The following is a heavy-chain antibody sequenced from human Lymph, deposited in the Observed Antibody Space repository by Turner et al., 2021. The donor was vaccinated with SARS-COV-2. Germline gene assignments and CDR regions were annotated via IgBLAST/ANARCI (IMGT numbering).Heavy chain of an antibody. CDR2: INPSGGST. V-gene: IGHV1-46*01. CDR3: ARDPPIQIWVDYFYYGMDV. CDR1: GYHFTSYY. Sequence: QVQLVQSGAEVKKPGASVKVSCKASGYHFTSYYMHWVRQAPGQGLEWMGIINPSGGSTTYAQKFQGRVTMTRDTSTSTVYMELSSLRSEDTAVYYCARDPPIQIWVDYFYYGMDVWGQGTTVTVSS. D-gene: IGHD5-18*01. J-gene: IGHJ6*02.